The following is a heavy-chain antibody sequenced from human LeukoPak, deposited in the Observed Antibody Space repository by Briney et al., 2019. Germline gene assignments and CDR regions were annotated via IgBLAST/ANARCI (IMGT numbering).Heavy chain of an antibody. CDR1: GFTFTSYW. Sequence: GGSLRLSCAASGFTFTSYWMSWVRQAPGKGLEWVSVIYSGGSTYYADSVKGRFTISRDNSKNTLYLQMNSLRAEDTAVYYCASQQRRVGATSGAFDIWGQGTMVTVSS. CDR2: IYSGGST. J-gene: IGHJ3*02. V-gene: IGHV3-53*01. CDR3: ASQQRRVGATSGAFDI. D-gene: IGHD1-26*01.